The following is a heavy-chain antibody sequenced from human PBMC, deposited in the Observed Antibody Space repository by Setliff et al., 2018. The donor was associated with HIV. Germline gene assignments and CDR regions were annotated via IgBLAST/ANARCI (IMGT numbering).Heavy chain of an antibody. CDR1: GGSLSSTTYY. V-gene: IGHV4-39*07. CDR3: ERSGPVWFGEPPYYFDS. J-gene: IGHJ4*02. Sequence: PSETLSLTCTVSGGSLSSTTYYWGWIRQPPGKGLEWIGIIDYRGNTYYNPSLKSRITISVDTSKNQFSLKLSSVTAADTAVYYCERSGPVWFGEPPYYFDSWGLGTLVTVSS. D-gene: IGHD3-10*01. CDR2: IDYRGNT.